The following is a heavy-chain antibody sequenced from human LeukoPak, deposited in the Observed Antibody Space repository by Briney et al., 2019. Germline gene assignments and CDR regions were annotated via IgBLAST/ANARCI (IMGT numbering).Heavy chain of an antibody. CDR3: ARGRYCSGGSCALGY. Sequence: ASVKASCKTSGYTFTTYAMHWVRQAPGQRLEWMGWINPANGDTKYSQRFQGRVTITRDTSANTAYMELSSLRSEDTAVYYCARGRYCSGGSCALGYWGQGTLVTVSS. J-gene: IGHJ4*02. CDR2: INPANGDT. D-gene: IGHD2-15*01. V-gene: IGHV1-3*01. CDR1: GYTFTTYA.